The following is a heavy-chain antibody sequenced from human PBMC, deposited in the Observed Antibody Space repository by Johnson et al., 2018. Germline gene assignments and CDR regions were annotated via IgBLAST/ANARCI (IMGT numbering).Heavy chain of an antibody. D-gene: IGHD6-19*01. J-gene: IGHJ6*02. CDR2: IKGDGTII. Sequence: VQLQESGGGFVQPGGSLRLSCVASGFPFSDHWMHWVRQGPGKGPVWLSEIKGDGTIISYADSVKGRFTISRDNAKNTLYLQMHNLRADDTVGYYCAKSIGVAGGTYYYYGMDVWGQGTTVTVSS. CDR3: AKSIGVAGGTYYYYGMDV. CDR1: GFPFSDHW. V-gene: IGHV3-74*03.